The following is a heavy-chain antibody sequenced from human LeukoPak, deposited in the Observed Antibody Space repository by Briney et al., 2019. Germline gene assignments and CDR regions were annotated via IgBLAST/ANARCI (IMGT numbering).Heavy chain of an antibody. V-gene: IGHV3-15*07. CDR3: TRRSSAAGRQYFDY. J-gene: IGHJ4*02. Sequence: GGSLRLSCVVSGFPFSSYSMNWVRQAPGKGLEWVGRIKSETDGGTTDYAAPVKGTFTISRDDSENMLYLQMNSLKTEDTAVYYCTRRSSAAGRQYFDYWGQGTLVTVSS. CDR2: IKSETDGGTT. D-gene: IGHD6-13*01. CDR1: GFPFSSYS.